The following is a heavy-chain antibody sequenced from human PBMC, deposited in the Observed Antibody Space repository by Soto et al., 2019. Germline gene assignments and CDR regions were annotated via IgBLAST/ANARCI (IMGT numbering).Heavy chain of an antibody. CDR3: ARRGSGSYYDY. CDR1: GFTFSSYA. V-gene: IGHV3-23*01. J-gene: IGHJ4*02. D-gene: IGHD1-26*01. Sequence: EVQLLESGGGLVQPGGSLRLSCAASGFTFSSYAMRWVRQAPGKGLEWVSAISGSGDSTYYADSVKGRFTTSRDNSKNTPYLQINSLRAEDTAVYYCARRGSGSYYDYWGQGTLVTVSS. CDR2: ISGSGDST.